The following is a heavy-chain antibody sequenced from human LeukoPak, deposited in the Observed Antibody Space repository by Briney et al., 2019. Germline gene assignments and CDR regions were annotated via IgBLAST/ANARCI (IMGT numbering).Heavy chain of an antibody. V-gene: IGHV4-59*01. CDR2: IYYSGST. CDR1: GDSMSYYY. D-gene: IGHD5-24*01. Sequence: SETLSLTCFVSGDSMSYYYWNWIRQPPGKGLEWIGYIYYSGSTEYNPSLKSRVVISVDTSKNEFSLKLTSVTAADTAVYYCARVGRDGYNHFDYRGQGTLVTVAS. CDR3: ARVGRDGYNHFDY. J-gene: IGHJ4*02.